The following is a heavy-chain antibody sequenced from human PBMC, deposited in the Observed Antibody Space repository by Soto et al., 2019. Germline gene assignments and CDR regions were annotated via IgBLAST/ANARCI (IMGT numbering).Heavy chain of an antibody. J-gene: IGHJ4*02. CDR3: ARHNSRIAVAGNFEY. Sequence: SETLSLTCTVSGGSISSYYWIWIRQPPGKGLEWIGYIYYSGSTNYNPSLKSRVTISVDTSKNQFSLKLSSVTAADTAVYYCARHNSRIAVAGNFEYWGQGTLVTVSS. V-gene: IGHV4-59*08. CDR1: GGSISSYY. CDR2: IYYSGST. D-gene: IGHD6-19*01.